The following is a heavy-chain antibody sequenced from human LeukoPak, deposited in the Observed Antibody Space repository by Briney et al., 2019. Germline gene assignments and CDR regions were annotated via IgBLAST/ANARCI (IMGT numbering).Heavy chain of an antibody. Sequence: TSVKVSCKASGFTFTGSAVQWVRQARGQRLEWIGWIVVGSGNTNYAQKFQERVTITRDMSTSTAYMELSSLRSEDTAVYYCAAVAAAGHRLDYWGQGTLVTVSS. D-gene: IGHD6-13*01. J-gene: IGHJ4*02. CDR3: AAVAAAGHRLDY. CDR1: GFTFTGSA. CDR2: IVVGSGNT. V-gene: IGHV1-58*01.